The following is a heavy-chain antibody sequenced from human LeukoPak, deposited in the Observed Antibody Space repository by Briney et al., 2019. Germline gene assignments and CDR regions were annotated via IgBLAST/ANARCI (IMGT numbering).Heavy chain of an antibody. CDR3: ARKVVGYSYDYFDY. J-gene: IGHJ4*02. CDR2: IYYSGST. Sequence: PSETLSLTCTVPGGSISTYYWSWIRQPPGKGLEWIGYIYYSGSTNYNPSLKSRVTISVDTSKNQFSLKLSSVTAADTAVYYCARKVVGYSYDYFDYWGQGTLVTVSS. CDR1: GGSISTYY. V-gene: IGHV4-59*01. D-gene: IGHD5-18*01.